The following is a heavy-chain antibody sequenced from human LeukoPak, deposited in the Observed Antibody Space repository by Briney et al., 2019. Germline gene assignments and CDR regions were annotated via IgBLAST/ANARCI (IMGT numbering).Heavy chain of an antibody. D-gene: IGHD1-1*01. V-gene: IGHV3-48*04. Sequence: GGSLRLSCTASGFSFSTYSMNWVRQAPGKGLEWVSYIVGSSSNIYYADSVKGRFTISRDNAKNSLYLQMNSLRAEDTAVYYCATDSPETAAFDYWGQGTLVTVSS. CDR1: GFSFSTYS. CDR2: IVGSSSNI. J-gene: IGHJ4*02. CDR3: ATDSPETAAFDY.